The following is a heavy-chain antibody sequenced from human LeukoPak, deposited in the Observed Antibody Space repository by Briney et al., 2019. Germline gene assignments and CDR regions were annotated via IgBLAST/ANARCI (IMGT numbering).Heavy chain of an antibody. J-gene: IGHJ5*02. D-gene: IGHD5-12*01. Sequence: ASVKVSCKASGYTFTSYYMHWVRQAPGQGLEWMGIINPSGGSTSYAQKFQGRVTMTRDTSTSTVYMELSSLRSEDTAVYCCAIGGVRNVSNGGYVGWFDPWGQGTLVTVSS. CDR2: INPSGGST. CDR1: GYTFTSYY. CDR3: AIGGVRNVSNGGYVGWFDP. V-gene: IGHV1-46*01.